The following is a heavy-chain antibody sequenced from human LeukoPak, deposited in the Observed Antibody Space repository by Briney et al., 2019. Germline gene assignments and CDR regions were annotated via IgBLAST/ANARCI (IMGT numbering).Heavy chain of an antibody. Sequence: SETLSLTCTVSGYSISSGYYWGWIRQPPGKGLEWIGSIYHSGSTYYNPSLKSRVTISVDTSKNQFSLKLSSVTAADTAVYYCARSTTYSNSWHDAFDIWGQGTMVTVSS. J-gene: IGHJ3*02. CDR2: IYHSGST. D-gene: IGHD6-13*01. CDR1: GYSISSGYY. CDR3: ARSTTYSNSWHDAFDI. V-gene: IGHV4-38-2*02.